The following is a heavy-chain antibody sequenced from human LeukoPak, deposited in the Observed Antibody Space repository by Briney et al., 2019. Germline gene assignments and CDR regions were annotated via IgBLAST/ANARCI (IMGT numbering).Heavy chain of an antibody. CDR3: ARCKDYYVSGSYYKTFDY. CDR1: AASVTTSSYY. D-gene: IGHD3-10*01. Sequence: SETLSLTCSVSAASVTTSSYYWGWIRQPPGKGLEWIGCFYYSGTTYYNPSLKSRLTISVDTSKNQFSLKLSSVTAADTAVYYCARCKDYYVSGSYYKTFDYWGQGTLVTVSS. V-gene: IGHV4-39*07. CDR2: FYYSGTT. J-gene: IGHJ4*02.